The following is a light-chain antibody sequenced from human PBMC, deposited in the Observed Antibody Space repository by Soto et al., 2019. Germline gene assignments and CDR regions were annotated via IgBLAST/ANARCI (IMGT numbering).Light chain of an antibody. V-gene: IGLV1-47*02. CDR1: SSNIGNNY. J-gene: IGLJ3*02. Sequence: SVLTQPPSASGTPGQRVTISCSGSSSNIGNNYVYWYHQLPGTAPKLLIYTDNQRPSGVPDRFSGSKSGTSASLAISGLRSEDAADYYCAAWDGSLSGWVFGGGTKVTVL. CDR3: AAWDGSLSGWV. CDR2: TDN.